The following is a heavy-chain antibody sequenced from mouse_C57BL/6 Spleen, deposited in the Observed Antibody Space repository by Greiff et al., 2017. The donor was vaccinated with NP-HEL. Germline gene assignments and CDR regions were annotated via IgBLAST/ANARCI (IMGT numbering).Heavy chain of an antibody. D-gene: IGHD1-1*01. CDR1: GYTFTSYW. V-gene: IGHV1-69*01. CDR3: ARGYYYYGSSYPAWFAY. Sequence: QVQLKQPGAELVMPGASVKLSCKASGYTFTSYWMHWVKQRPGQGLEWIGEIDPSDSYTNYNQKFKGKSTLTVDKSSSTAYMQLSSLTSEDSAVYYCARGYYYYGSSYPAWFAYWGQGTLVTVSA. J-gene: IGHJ3*01. CDR2: IDPSDSYT.